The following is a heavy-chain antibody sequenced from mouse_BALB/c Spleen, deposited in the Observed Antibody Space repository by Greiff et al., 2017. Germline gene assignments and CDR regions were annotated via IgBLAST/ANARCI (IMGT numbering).Heavy chain of an antibody. CDR2: INPSTGYT. J-gene: IGHJ2*01. D-gene: IGHD2-1*01. CDR3: ALVRGYGNYVEVSFDY. Sequence: QVQLQQSGAELAKPGASVKMSCKASGYTFTSYWMHWVKQRPGQGLEWIGYINPSTGYTEYNQKFKDKATLTADKSSSTAYMQLSSLTSEDSAVYYCALVRGYGNYVEVSFDYWGQGTTLTVSS. CDR1: GYTFTSYW. V-gene: IGHV1-7*01.